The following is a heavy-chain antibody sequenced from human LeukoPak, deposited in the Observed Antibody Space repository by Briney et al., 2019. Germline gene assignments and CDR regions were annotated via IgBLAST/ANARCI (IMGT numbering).Heavy chain of an antibody. CDR1: GFTFSSYG. V-gene: IGHV3-30*18. CDR2: ISYDGSNK. J-gene: IGHJ4*02. Sequence: RRSLRLSCAASGFTFSSYGMHWVRQAPGKGLEWVAVISYDGSNKYYADSVKGRFTISRDNSKNTLYLQMDSLRAEDTAVYYCAKDIHHSFGSDYWGQGTLVTVSS. CDR3: AKDIHHSFGSDY. D-gene: IGHD5-18*01.